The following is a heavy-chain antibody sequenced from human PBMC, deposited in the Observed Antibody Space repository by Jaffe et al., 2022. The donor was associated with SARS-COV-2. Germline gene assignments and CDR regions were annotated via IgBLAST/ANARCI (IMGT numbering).Heavy chain of an antibody. CDR1: GFTFSSYG. D-gene: IGHD6-13*01. Sequence: QVQLVESGGGVVQPGRSLRLSCAASGFTFSSYGMHWVRQAPGKGLEWVAVIWYDGSNKYYADSVKGRFTISRDNSKNTLYLQMNSLRAEDTAVYYCARCGGIAAAGRYYYYGMDVWGQGTTVTVSS. CDR2: IWYDGSNK. J-gene: IGHJ6*02. V-gene: IGHV3-33*01. CDR3: ARCGGIAAAGRYYYYGMDV.